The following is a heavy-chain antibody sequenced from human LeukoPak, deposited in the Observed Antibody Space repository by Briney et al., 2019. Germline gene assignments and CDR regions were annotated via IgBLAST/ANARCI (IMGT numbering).Heavy chain of an antibody. CDR2: ISGSGGST. CDR1: GFTFSSYA. J-gene: IGHJ4*02. D-gene: IGHD3-16*02. CDR3: VKDAHYVWGSYRYDYFDY. V-gene: IGHV3-23*01. Sequence: PGGSLRLSCAASGFTFSSYAMSWVRQAPGKGLEWVSAISGSGGSTYYADSVKGRFTISRDNSKNTLYLQMNSLRAEDTAVYYCVKDAHYVWGSYRYDYFDYWGQGTLVTVSS.